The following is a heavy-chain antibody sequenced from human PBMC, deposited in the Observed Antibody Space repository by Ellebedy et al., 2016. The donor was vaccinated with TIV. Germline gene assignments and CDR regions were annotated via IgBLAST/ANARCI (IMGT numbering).Heavy chain of an antibody. J-gene: IGHJ4*02. D-gene: IGHD5-18*01. Sequence: GESLKISXAASGFTFSNYGMHWVRQAPGKGLDWVALIWNDGTYKYYADSVKGRFTISRDNSKNTLDLQVNSLRVEDTAVYYCARVNIDTAMADYWGQGTPVTVSS. CDR2: IWNDGTYK. CDR3: ARVNIDTAMADY. CDR1: GFTFSNYG. V-gene: IGHV3-33*01.